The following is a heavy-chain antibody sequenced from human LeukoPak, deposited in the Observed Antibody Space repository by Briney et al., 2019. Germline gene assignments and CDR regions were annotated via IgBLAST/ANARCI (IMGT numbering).Heavy chain of an antibody. CDR2: ISWNSGST. J-gene: IGHJ4*02. V-gene: IGHV3-9*03. Sequence: GRSLRLSCAASGFTFDNYAMHWVRQAPGKGLEWVSGISWNSGSTGYVASVKGRFTISRDNAKNSLYLQMDSLRAEDMALYYCAKHVSLGFCSGGSCSVHFDYWGQGTLVTVSS. CDR3: AKHVSLGFCSGGSCSVHFDY. CDR1: GFTFDNYA. D-gene: IGHD2-15*01.